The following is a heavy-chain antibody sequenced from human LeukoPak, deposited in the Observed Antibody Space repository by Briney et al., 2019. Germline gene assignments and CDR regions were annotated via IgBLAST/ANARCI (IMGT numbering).Heavy chain of an antibody. CDR3: ASAHRLGFGELLTLDYYYYMDV. CDR2: IWYGGSNK. CDR1: GFTFSSYG. D-gene: IGHD3-10*01. J-gene: IGHJ6*03. V-gene: IGHV3-33*08. Sequence: GGSLRLSCAASGFTFSSYGMHWVRQAPGKGLEWVAVIWYGGSNKYYADSVKGRFTISRDNSKNTLYLQMNSLRAEDTAVYYCASAHRLGFGELLTLDYYYYMDVWGKGTTVTVSS.